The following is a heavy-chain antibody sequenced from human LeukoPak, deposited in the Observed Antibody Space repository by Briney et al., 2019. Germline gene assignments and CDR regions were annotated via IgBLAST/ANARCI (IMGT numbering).Heavy chain of an antibody. CDR3: AIRGSPMVRNY. V-gene: IGHV3-7*01. Sequence: GGSLRLSCATSGFTFSSYWMSWVRQAPGKGLEWVAYINQDGSEKNYADSVKGRFTISRDSAKNSLYLQMNSLRAEDTALYYCAIRGSPMVRNYWGQGTLVTVSS. CDR1: GFTFSSYW. D-gene: IGHD3-10*01. CDR2: INQDGSEK. J-gene: IGHJ4*02.